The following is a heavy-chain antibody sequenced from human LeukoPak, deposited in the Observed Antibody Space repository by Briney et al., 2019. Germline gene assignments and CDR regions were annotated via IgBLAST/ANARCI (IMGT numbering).Heavy chain of an antibody. CDR2: IRSKANSYAT. Sequence: GGSLRLSCAASGFTFSGSAMHWVCQASGKGLEWVGRIRSKANSYATAYAASVKGRFTISRDDSKNTAYLQMNSLKTEDTAVYYCTRQRRELPEFDYWGQGTLVTVSS. CDR3: TRQRRELPEFDY. CDR1: GFTFSGSA. J-gene: IGHJ4*02. V-gene: IGHV3-73*01. D-gene: IGHD1-26*01.